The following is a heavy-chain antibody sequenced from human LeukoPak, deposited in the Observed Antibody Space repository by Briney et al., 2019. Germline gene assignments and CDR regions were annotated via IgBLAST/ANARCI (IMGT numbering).Heavy chain of an antibody. CDR2: INHSGST. CDR3: ARGLWATMIVVVRKTNWFDP. D-gene: IGHD3-22*01. Sequence: SETLSLTCAVYGGSFSGYYWSWIRQPPGKGLEWIGEINHSGSTNYNPSLKSRVTISVDTSKNQFSLKLSSVTAADTAVYYCARGLWATMIVVVRKTNWFDPWGQGTLVTVSS. CDR1: GGSFSGYY. V-gene: IGHV4-34*01. J-gene: IGHJ5*02.